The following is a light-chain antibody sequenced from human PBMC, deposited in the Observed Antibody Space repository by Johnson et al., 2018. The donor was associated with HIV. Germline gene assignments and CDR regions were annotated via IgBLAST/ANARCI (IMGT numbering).Light chain of an antibody. CDR2: ENN. Sequence: QSVLTQPPSVSAAPGQKVTISCSGSSSNIGNNYVSWYQQFPGTAPKLLIYENNKRPSGIPDRFSGSKSGTSNTLGITGLQTGDEADYYCGTWDGSLSAGVFGTGTKVTVL. CDR1: SSNIGNNY. V-gene: IGLV1-51*02. J-gene: IGLJ1*01. CDR3: GTWDGSLSAGV.